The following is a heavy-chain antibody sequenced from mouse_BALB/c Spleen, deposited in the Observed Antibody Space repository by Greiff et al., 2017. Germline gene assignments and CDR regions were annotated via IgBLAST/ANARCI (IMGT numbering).Heavy chain of an antibody. V-gene: IGHV5-6-5*01. J-gene: IGHJ2*01. CDR1: GFTFSSYA. CDR2: ISSGGST. Sequence: EVKLVESGGGLVKPGGSLKLSCAASGFTFSSYAMSWVRQPPEKRLEWVASISSGGSTYYPDSVKGRFTISRDNARNILYLQMSSLRSEDTAMYYCARGGWEGFDYWGQGTTLTVSS. D-gene: IGHD1-1*02. CDR3: ARGGWEGFDY.